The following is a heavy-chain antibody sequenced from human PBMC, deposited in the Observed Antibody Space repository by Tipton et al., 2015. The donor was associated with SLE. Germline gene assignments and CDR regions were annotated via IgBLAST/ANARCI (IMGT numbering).Heavy chain of an antibody. V-gene: IGHV3-30*02. CDR1: GFTFSSYG. CDR2: IRYDGSNK. Sequence: SLRLSCAASGFTFSSYGMHWVRQAPGKGLEWVAFIRYDGSNKYYADSVKGRFTISRDNSKNTLYLQMNSLRAEDTAVYYCAKDILSGDYAHNWFDPWGQGTLVTVSS. CDR3: AKDILSGDYAHNWFDP. J-gene: IGHJ5*02. D-gene: IGHD4-17*01.